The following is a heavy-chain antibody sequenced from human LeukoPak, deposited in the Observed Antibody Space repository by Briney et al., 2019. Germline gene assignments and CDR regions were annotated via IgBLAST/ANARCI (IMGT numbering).Heavy chain of an antibody. CDR3: VKDYPALGYCTSTTCSFFDY. D-gene: IGHD2-2*01. CDR2: IKQDGSEK. CDR1: GFTFSNYW. Sequence: PGGSLRLSCAASGFTFSNYWMSWVRQAPGKGLEWVANIKQDGSEKTYVDSVKGRFTISRDNAENPLYLQMNSLRAEDTAVYYCVKDYPALGYCTSTTCSFFDYWGQGILVTVSS. J-gene: IGHJ4*02. V-gene: IGHV3-7*01.